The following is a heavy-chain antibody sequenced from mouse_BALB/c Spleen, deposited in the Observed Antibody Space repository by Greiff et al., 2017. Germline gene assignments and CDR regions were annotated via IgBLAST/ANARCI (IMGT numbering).Heavy chain of an antibody. D-gene: IGHD3-1*01. Sequence: QVQLQQPGAELVKPGASVKMSCKASGYTFTSYWMHWVKQRPGQGLEWIGVIDPSDSYTSYNQKFKGKATLTVDTSSSTAYMQLSSLTSEDSAVYYCTRGGSSGYYAMDYWGQGTSVTVSS. V-gene: IGHV1S127*01. CDR2: IDPSDSYT. J-gene: IGHJ4*01. CDR3: TRGGSSGYYAMDY. CDR1: GYTFTSYW.